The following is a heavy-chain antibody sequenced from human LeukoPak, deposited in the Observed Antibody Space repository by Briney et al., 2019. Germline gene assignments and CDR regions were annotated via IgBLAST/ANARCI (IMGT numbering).Heavy chain of an antibody. D-gene: IGHD1-26*01. CDR2: IYTSGST. Sequence: SETLSLTCTVSGGSISSYYWSWIRQPAGKGLEWIRRIYTSGSTNYNASLKSRVSMSVDTSKNQFSLKLSSVTAADTAVFYCARENSGSYRESDYWGQGTLVTVSS. CDR1: GGSISSYY. V-gene: IGHV4-4*07. CDR3: ARENSGSYRESDY. J-gene: IGHJ4*02.